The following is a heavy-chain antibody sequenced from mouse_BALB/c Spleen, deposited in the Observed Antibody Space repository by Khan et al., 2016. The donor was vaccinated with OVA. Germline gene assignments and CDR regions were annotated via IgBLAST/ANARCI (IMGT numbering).Heavy chain of an antibody. V-gene: IGHV5-6*01. D-gene: IGHD2-1*01. CDR1: GFTFSSYG. CDR3: ARGYYGNEYYAMDY. Sequence: EVELVESGGDLVKPGGSLKVSCAASGFTFSSYGMSWVRQTPDKRLEWVATISSGGSYTYFPDSVKGRFTIFRDNAKNTLYLRMSSLKSEDTAMYYCARGYYGNEYYAMDYWGQGTSVTVSS. CDR2: ISSGGSYT. J-gene: IGHJ4*01.